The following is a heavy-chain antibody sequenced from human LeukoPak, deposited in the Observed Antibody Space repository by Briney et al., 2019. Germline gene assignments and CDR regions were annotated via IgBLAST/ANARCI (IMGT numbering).Heavy chain of an antibody. V-gene: IGHV3-21*01. D-gene: IGHD2-15*01. CDR1: GFTFSSYS. J-gene: IGHJ3*02. CDR2: ISSSSSYI. CDR3: ARDYVVVVVTEAFDI. Sequence: GGSLRLSCAASGFTFSSYSMNWVRQAPGKGLEWVSSISSSSSYIYYADSVKGRFTNSRDNAKNSLYLQMNSLRAEDTAVYYCARDYVVVVVTEAFDIWGQGTMVTVSS.